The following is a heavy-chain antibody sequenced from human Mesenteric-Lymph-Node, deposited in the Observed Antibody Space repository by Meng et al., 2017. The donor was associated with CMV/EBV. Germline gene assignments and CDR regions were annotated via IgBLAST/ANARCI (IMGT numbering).Heavy chain of an antibody. CDR3: AKDIPEGYFDY. Sequence: GGSLRLSCAASGFTFSFYAMHWVRQAPGKGLEWVAFIWYDGSYKYYADSVKGRFTISRDDSKNTLYLQMNSLRAEDTAVYYCAKDIPEGYFDYWGQGALVTVSS. V-gene: IGHV3-30*02. CDR1: GFTFSFYA. J-gene: IGHJ4*02. CDR2: IWYDGSYK.